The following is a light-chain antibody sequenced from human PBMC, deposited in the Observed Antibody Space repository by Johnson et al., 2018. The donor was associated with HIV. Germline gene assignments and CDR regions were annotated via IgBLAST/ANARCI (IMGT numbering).Light chain of an antibody. Sequence: QSMLTQPPSVSAAPGQKVTISCSGSSSNIGNKYVSWYQQLPGTAPKLLIYENSKRPSGIPDRFSGSKSGTSATLGITGLQTGDEADYYCGTWDSSLRVGFFGTGTKVTGL. CDR1: SSNIGNKY. CDR3: GTWDSSLRVGF. J-gene: IGLJ1*01. V-gene: IGLV1-51*02. CDR2: ENS.